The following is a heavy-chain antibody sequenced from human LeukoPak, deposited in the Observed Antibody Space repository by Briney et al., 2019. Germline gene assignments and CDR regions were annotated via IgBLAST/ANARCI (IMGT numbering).Heavy chain of an antibody. CDR3: AREGGYCSSTSCYEMDGMDV. J-gene: IGHJ6*04. V-gene: IGHV1-46*01. CDR2: INPSGGST. Sequence: ASVKVSCKASGSPFTSYYMHWVRQAPGQGLEWMGIINPSGGSTSYAQKFQGRVTMTRDTSTSTVYMELSSLRSEDTAVYYCAREGGYCSSTSCYEMDGMDVWGKGTTVTVSS. D-gene: IGHD2-2*01. CDR1: GSPFTSYY.